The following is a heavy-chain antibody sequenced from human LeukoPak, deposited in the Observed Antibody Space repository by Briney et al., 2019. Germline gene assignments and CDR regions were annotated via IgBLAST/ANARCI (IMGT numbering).Heavy chain of an antibody. CDR2: IYYSGST. V-gene: IGHV4-59*01. CDR1: GGSISSYY. Sequence: SETLSLTCTVSGGSISSYYWSWIRQPPGKGLEWIGYIYYSGSTSYNPSLKSRVTISVDTSKNQFSLKLSSVTAADTAVYYCARVSQNTIFGVVIKSGYYGMDVWGQGTTVTVSS. D-gene: IGHD3-3*01. CDR3: ARVSQNTIFGVVIKSGYYGMDV. J-gene: IGHJ6*02.